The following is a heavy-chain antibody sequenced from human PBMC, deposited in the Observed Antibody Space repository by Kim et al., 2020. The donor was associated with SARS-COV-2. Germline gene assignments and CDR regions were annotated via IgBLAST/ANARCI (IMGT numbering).Heavy chain of an antibody. V-gene: IGHV3-74*01. CDR1: GFTLTKYW. Sequence: GGSLRLSCAASGFTLTKYWMHWVRQAPGKGLVWVSRISSDGITVNYADSVKGRFTISRDNAKNRLYLQMNSLRADDTAVYYCTGVVEGAVGPCDYCGQG. J-gene: IGHJ4*02. D-gene: IGHD1-26*01. CDR3: TGVVEGAVGPCDY. CDR2: ISSDGITV.